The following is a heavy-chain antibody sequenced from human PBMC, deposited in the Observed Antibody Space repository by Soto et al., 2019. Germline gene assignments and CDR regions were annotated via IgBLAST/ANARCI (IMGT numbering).Heavy chain of an antibody. CDR3: AKDRRAGGNSAFYFDF. D-gene: IGHD3-9*01. Sequence: GGSLRLSCAASGFKFSNYAMSWVRQAPGKGLECVSLISATGGGTYYADSVKGRFTISRDNSHNTLYLQVHSLTAEDTAVYYCAKDRRAGGNSAFYFDFWGQGTKVTVS. CDR1: GFKFSNYA. J-gene: IGHJ3*01. V-gene: IGHV3-23*01. CDR2: ISATGGGT.